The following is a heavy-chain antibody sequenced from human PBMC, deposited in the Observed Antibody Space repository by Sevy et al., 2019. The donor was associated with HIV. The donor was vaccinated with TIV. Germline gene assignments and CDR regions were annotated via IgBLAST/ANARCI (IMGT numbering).Heavy chain of an antibody. J-gene: IGHJ6*02. CDR1: GFTFSSYS. Sequence: GGSLRLSCAASGFTFSSYSMNWVRQAPGKGLEWVSYISSSSSTIYYADSVKGRFTISRDNAKNSLYLQMNSLRDEDTAVYYCAGRSNIVVVVAAGYYGMDVWGQGTTVTVSS. V-gene: IGHV3-48*02. CDR3: AGRSNIVVVVAAGYYGMDV. CDR2: ISSSSSTI. D-gene: IGHD2-15*01.